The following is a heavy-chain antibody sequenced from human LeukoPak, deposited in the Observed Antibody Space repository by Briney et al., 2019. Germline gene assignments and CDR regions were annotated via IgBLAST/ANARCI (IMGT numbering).Heavy chain of an antibody. CDR3: AKSDWFDP. J-gene: IGHJ5*02. V-gene: IGHV3-74*01. CDR1: GFTFSNNY. CDR2: NKYDGSES. Sequence: PGGSLRLSCAASGFTFSNNYMSWVRQPPGKGLAWVSRNKYDGSESYYADSVKGRFTISRDNAKNTLYLQMNSLRVEDTAVYYCAKSDWFDPWGQGTLVTVSS.